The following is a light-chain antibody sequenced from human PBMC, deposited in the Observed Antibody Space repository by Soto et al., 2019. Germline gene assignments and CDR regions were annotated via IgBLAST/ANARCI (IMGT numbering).Light chain of an antibody. CDR3: QQYNNWPPRT. CDR1: QSVSSSY. J-gene: IGKJ1*01. V-gene: IGKV3-20*01. CDR2: GAS. Sequence: EIVLTQSLGTLSLSPGERATLSCRASQSVSSSYLAWYQQKPGQAPRLLIYGASSRATGIPDRFSGSGSGTDFTLTISRLEPEDFAVYYCQQYNNWPPRTFGQGTKVEMK.